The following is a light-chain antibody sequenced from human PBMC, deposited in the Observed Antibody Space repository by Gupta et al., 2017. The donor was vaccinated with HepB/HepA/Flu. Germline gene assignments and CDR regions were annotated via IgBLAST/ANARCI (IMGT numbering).Light chain of an antibody. CDR3: QQSNSSPRT. CDR1: QSISTY. Sequence: LQLTQSPSSLSASVGDRVTITCRASQSISTYLNWYQQKPGKAPILLIYDASSLQSGVPSRFSGSGSGTEFTLTISSLQPEDFATYYCQQSNSSPRTFGQGTKVEIK. CDR2: DAS. V-gene: IGKV1-39*01. J-gene: IGKJ1*01.